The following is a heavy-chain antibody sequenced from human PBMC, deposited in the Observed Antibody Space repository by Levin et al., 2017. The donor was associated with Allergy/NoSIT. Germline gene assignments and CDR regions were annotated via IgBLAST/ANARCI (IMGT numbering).Heavy chain of an antibody. CDR1: GFTFSTND. J-gene: IGHJ4*02. V-gene: IGHV3-23*01. Sequence: GESLKISCAASGFTFSTNDMTWVRQAPGKGLEWVSTISGSGDSTYSADSVKGRFTISRDNSKNTLYLQMNSLRAEDTAVYYCAKDRSIVTQAGFDYWGQGTLVTVSS. CDR3: AKDRSIVTQAGFDY. CDR2: ISGSGDST. D-gene: IGHD5-18*01.